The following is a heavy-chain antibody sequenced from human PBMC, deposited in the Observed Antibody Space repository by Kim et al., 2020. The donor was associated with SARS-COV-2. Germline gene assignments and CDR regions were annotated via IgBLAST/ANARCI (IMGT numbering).Heavy chain of an antibody. Sequence: GESLKISCKGSGYSFTSYWIGWVRQMPGKGLEWMGIIYPGDSDTRYSPSFQGQVTISADKSISTAYLQWSSLKASDTAMYYCASLVLDDSSGWYWDRAFDIWGQGTMVTVSS. D-gene: IGHD6-19*01. V-gene: IGHV5-51*01. CDR3: ASLVLDDSSGWYWDRAFDI. CDR1: GYSFTSYW. J-gene: IGHJ3*02. CDR2: IYPGDSDT.